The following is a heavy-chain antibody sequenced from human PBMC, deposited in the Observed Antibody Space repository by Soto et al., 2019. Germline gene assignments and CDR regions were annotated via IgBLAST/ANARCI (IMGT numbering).Heavy chain of an antibody. V-gene: IGHV3-7*01. CDR2: IKQDGSDK. D-gene: IGHD2-15*01. CDR1: GFTFSNHW. Sequence: GGSLRLSCAASGFTFSNHWMSWVRQVPGKGLEWVASIKQDGSDKYYVDSVKGRFTISRDNAKNSLFLQLNSPRDEDTAVYYCAKFCSVDRYNPPYYYFYSDVRAKGT. J-gene: IGHJ6*03. CDR3: AKFCSVDRYNPPYYYFYSDV.